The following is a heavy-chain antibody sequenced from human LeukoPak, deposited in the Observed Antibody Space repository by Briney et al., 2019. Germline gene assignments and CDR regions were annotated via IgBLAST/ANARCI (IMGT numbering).Heavy chain of an antibody. CDR1: GGTFSCYA. CDR2: IIPIFGTA. D-gene: IGHD3-22*01. J-gene: IGHJ5*02. V-gene: IGHV1-69*05. Sequence: ASVKVSCKTSGGTFSCYAISWERQAPGQGLEWMGGIIPIFGTANYAQKFQGRVTITTDESTSTAYMELSSLRSEDTAVYYCARAPPGYYDSSGYYYGFWFDPWGQGTLVTVSS. CDR3: ARAPPGYYDSSGYYYGFWFDP.